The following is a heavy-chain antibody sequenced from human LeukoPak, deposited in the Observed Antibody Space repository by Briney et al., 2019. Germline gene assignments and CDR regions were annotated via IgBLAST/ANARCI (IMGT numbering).Heavy chain of an antibody. Sequence: PSETLSLTCAVYGGSFSGYYCSWIRQPPGKGLEWIGEINHSGNTNYNSSLKSRVTISIDTSKNQFSLKLTSVTAADTAVYYCARMEDRSGFFDRWGQGTLVTVSS. CDR1: GGSFSGYY. J-gene: IGHJ4*02. D-gene: IGHD3-22*01. CDR3: ARMEDRSGFFDR. V-gene: IGHV4-34*01. CDR2: INHSGNT.